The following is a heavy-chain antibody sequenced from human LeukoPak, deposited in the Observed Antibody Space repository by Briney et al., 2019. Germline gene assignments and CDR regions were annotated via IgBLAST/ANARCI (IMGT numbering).Heavy chain of an antibody. J-gene: IGHJ5*02. CDR2: INTDGTDT. CDR1: GFIFSKQW. Sequence: GGSLRLSCGASGFIFSKQWMNRVRQAPGKGLVWVARINTDGTDTSYADSVKGRFTISRDNAKDTLYLQMNSLRPEDTAVYYCAKSNWFDPWGQGTLVTVSS. CDR3: AKSNWFDP. V-gene: IGHV3-74*01.